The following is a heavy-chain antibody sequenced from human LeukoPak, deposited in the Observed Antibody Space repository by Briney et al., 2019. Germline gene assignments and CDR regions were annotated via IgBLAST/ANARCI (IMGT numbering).Heavy chain of an antibody. J-gene: IGHJ4*02. CDR1: GFTFSSYT. V-gene: IGHV3-30-3*01. Sequence: RSLRLSCASSGFTFSSYTLHGVRQAPGMRLEWVAVISYDGSNTYYTDSVKGRFTISRDNSKNTLYLQMNSLRAEDSAVYYCTRDPNRGSGHYYDYWGQGTLVTVSS. CDR3: TRDPNRGSGHYYDY. D-gene: IGHD3-22*01. CDR2: ISYDGSNT.